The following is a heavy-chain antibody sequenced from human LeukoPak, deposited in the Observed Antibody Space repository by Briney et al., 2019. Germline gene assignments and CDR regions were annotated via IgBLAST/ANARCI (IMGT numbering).Heavy chain of an antibody. J-gene: IGHJ5*01. CDR2: IRYDEINK. CDR3: ARATQTSHWNSPLSFDS. CDR1: GFTFSNYG. D-gene: IGHD1-7*01. V-gene: IGHV3-30*02. Sequence: PGGALRLSCAASGFTFSNYGMHWVRQAPGKGLEWVAFIRYDEINKYYADSVKGRFTISRDNAKNSLSLQMNSLRAEDTAVYYCARATQTSHWNSPLSFDSWGQGTLVTASS.